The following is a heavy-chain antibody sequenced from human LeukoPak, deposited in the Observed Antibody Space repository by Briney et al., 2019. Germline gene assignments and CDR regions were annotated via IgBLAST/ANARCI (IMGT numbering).Heavy chain of an antibody. D-gene: IGHD3-22*01. CDR1: GYTFTGYY. Sequence: AASVKVSCKASGYTFTGYYMHWVRQAPGKGLEWMGGFDPEDGETIYAQKFQGRITMTEDTSTDTAYMELSSLRSEDTAVYYCARVPLIVRSSGYYYYYYMDVWGKGTTVTISS. CDR3: ARVPLIVRSSGYYYYYYMDV. CDR2: FDPEDGET. J-gene: IGHJ6*03. V-gene: IGHV1-24*01.